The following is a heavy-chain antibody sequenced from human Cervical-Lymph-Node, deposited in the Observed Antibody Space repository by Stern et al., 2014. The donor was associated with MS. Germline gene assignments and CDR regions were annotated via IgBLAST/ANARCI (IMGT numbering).Heavy chain of an antibody. J-gene: IGHJ4*02. Sequence: VQLVESGGGVVQPGGSVRLSCAASGFIFGGYAMSWVRQAPGKGLEWVALLSYAGVNKYYADSVKGRFTISRDTSKSTLYLQMTGLRPEDTAIYYCARDLNSGELSFMLYYFDSWGQGTLVTVSS. V-gene: IGHV3-30-3*01. CDR3: ARDLNSGELSFMLYYFDS. D-gene: IGHD3-16*02. CDR2: LSYAGVNK. CDR1: GFIFGGYA.